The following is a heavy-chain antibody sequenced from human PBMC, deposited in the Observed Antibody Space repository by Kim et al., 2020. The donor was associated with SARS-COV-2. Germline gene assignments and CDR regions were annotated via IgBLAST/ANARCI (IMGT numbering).Heavy chain of an antibody. D-gene: IGHD2-15*01. Sequence: GGSLRLSCAASGFTFSDYYMSWIRQAPGKGLEWVSYISGNTMYTNYADSVKGRFTISRDNAKNSVYLQMNSLRAEDAAVYYCASDVGDYYYYGLDVWGQGTTVTVSS. V-gene: IGHV3-11*05. CDR2: ISGNTMYT. CDR3: ASDVGDYYYYGLDV. CDR1: GFTFSDYY. J-gene: IGHJ6*02.